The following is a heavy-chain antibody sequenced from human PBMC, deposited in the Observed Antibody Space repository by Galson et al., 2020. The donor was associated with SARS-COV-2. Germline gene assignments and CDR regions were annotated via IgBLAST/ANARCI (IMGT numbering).Heavy chain of an antibody. CDR3: ARADFGSGPYSWFDP. V-gene: IGHV1-2*06. D-gene: IGHD3-10*01. CDR1: GYIFTGYY. Sequence: ASVKVSCKASGYIFTGYYIHWVRQAPGQGLKWMGRINTNSGATNYAQKFQGRVTMTRDTSISTAYMEVTSLRSDDTAVYYCARADFGSGPYSWFDPWGQGTLVTVSS. J-gene: IGHJ5*02. CDR2: INTNSGAT.